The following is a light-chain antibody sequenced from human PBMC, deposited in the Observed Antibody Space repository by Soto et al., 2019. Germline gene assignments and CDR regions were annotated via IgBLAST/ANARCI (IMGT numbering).Light chain of an antibody. V-gene: IGKV1-27*01. CDR2: AAS. Sequence: DIQMTQSPSSLAASVGDRVTITCRASQGIIDYLAWYQQKPGKAPKLLIYAASTLQSGVPSRFSGSGAGTDFTLTITSLQPEDFATYYCQKYNSAPRTFGQGTKVEIK. CDR3: QKYNSAPRT. J-gene: IGKJ1*01. CDR1: QGIIDY.